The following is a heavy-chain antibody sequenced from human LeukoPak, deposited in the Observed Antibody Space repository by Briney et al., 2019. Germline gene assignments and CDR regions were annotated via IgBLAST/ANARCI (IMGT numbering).Heavy chain of an antibody. CDR3: ATGTYYDILTGSNYYYGMDV. V-gene: IGHV1-46*01. D-gene: IGHD3-9*01. CDR2: INPSGGST. Sequence: ASVKVSCKASGYTFTSYYMHWVRQAPGQGLEWMGIINPSGGSTSYAQKFQGRVTMARDTSTSTVYMELSSLRSEDTAVYYCATGTYYDILTGSNYYYGMDVWGQGTTVTVSS. J-gene: IGHJ6*02. CDR1: GYTFTSYY.